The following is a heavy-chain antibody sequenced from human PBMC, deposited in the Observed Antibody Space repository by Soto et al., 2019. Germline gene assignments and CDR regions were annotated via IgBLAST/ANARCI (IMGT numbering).Heavy chain of an antibody. J-gene: IGHJ6*02. CDR1: GGSFRDFY. Sequence: QVQLQQGGAGLLRPSETLSLTCAVYGGSFRDFYWSWLRQTPEKGLEWIGEVNHSGDTKYNPSLESRVTISADTSTNQFSLKVIFVTPADTAVYYCARTGGMEVWGPGAKVTVSS. CDR2: VNHSGDT. V-gene: IGHV4-34*01. CDR3: ARTGGMEV.